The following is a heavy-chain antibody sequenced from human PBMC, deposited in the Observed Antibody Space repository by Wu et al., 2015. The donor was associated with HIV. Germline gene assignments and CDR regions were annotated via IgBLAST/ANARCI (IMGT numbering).Heavy chain of an antibody. CDR3: AREGLCRTTSCQFDF. V-gene: IGHV1-2*02. CDR2: FNPNTGGA. CDR1: GDSFTSYA. J-gene: IGHJ4*02. Sequence: QAQLVQFGAEVKKPGSSVKVSCKASGDSFTSYAVSWVRQAPGQRLEWIGWFNPNTGGAHSGLDYQGRVTMTGDTSITTVYMELTRLASDDTAIYYCAREGLCRTTSCQFDFWGQGTLVSVFS. D-gene: IGHD2-2*01.